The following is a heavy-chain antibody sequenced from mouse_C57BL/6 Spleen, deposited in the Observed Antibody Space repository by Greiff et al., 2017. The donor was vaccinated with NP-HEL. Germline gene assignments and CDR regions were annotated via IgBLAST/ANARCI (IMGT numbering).Heavy chain of an antibody. CDR3: ARPLLRYAMDY. V-gene: IGHV5-12*01. J-gene: IGHJ4*01. CDR2: ISNCGGST. Sequence: EVHLVESGGGLVQPGGSLKLSCAASGFTFSDYYMYWVRQTPEKRLEWVAYISNCGGSTYYPDTVKGRFTISRDNAKNTLYLQMSRLKSEDTAMYYCARPLLRYAMDYWGQGTSVTVSS. D-gene: IGHD1-2*01. CDR1: GFTFSDYY.